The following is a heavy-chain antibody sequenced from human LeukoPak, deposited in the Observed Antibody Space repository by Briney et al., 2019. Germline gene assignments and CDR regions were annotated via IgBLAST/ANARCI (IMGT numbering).Heavy chain of an antibody. CDR2: IYHSGST. Sequence: SETLSLTCTVSGYSISSGYYWGWIRQPPGKGLEWIGSIYHSGSTYYNPSLKSRVTISVDTSKNQFSLKLSSVTAADTAVYYCVTELTGFDYWGQGTLVTVSS. CDR1: GYSISSGYY. D-gene: IGHD7-27*01. V-gene: IGHV4-38-2*02. CDR3: VTELTGFDY. J-gene: IGHJ4*02.